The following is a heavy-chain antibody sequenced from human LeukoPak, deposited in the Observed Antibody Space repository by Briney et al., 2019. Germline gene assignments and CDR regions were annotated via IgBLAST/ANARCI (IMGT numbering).Heavy chain of an antibody. Sequence: HPGGSLRLSCAASGFTFSSYAMSWVRQAPGKGLEWVSAISGSGGSTYYADSVKGRFTISRDNSKNTLYLQMNSLRAEDTAVYYCARGMTTVVTLMDYWGQGTLVTVSS. CDR3: ARGMTTVVTLMDY. D-gene: IGHD4-23*01. J-gene: IGHJ4*02. CDR2: ISGSGGST. V-gene: IGHV3-23*01. CDR1: GFTFSSYA.